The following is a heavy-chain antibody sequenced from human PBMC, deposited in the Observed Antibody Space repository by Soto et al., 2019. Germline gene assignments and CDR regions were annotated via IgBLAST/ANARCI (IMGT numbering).Heavy chain of an antibody. D-gene: IGHD3-10*01. Sequence: PGGSLRLSCAASGFTFSSYAMSWVRQAPGKGLEWVGRVKRKTNGGTTDYAAPVKDRFNISRDDSKNTLYLQMNNLKTEDTAVYYCATCYGSGTDCQEDYLAFWGQGTPVTVSS. CDR1: GFTFSSYA. CDR3: ATCYGSGTDCQEDYLAF. CDR2: VKRKTNGGTT. V-gene: IGHV3-15*01. J-gene: IGHJ4*02.